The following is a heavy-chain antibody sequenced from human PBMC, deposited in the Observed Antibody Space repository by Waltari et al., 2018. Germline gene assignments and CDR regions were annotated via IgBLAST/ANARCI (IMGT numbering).Heavy chain of an antibody. CDR3: ARRISGGPSGGMDV. CDR2: IYPGDSDT. D-gene: IGHD2-15*01. V-gene: IGHV5-51*03. J-gene: IGHJ6*02. CDR1: GYSFTSYW. Sequence: EVQLVQSGAEVKKPGESLKISCKGSGYSFTSYWVGWVRQMPGKGLEWRGVIYPGDSDTSYSPAVPGQGSISAYKYISTAYLQWSSLKASDTDMYDCARRISGGPSGGMDVWGQGTTVTVSS.